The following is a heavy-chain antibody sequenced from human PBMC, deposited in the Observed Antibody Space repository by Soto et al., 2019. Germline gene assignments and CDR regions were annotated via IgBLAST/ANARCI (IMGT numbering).Heavy chain of an antibody. V-gene: IGHV3-21*01. J-gene: IGHJ6*03. CDR1: GFTFSSYS. CDR3: ARDGRYCTNGVCYYYMDV. D-gene: IGHD2-8*01. CDR2: ISSSSSYI. Sequence: GGSLRLSCAASGFTFSSYSMNWVRQAPGKGLEWVSSISSSSSYIYYADSVKGRFTISRDNAKNSLYLQMNSLRAEDTAVYYCARDGRYCTNGVCYYYMDVWGKGTTVTVSS.